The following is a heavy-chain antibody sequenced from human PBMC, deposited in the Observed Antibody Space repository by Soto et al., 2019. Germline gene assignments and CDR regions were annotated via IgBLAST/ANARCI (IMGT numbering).Heavy chain of an antibody. D-gene: IGHD3-16*01. CDR2: IRSTGRTI. CDR1: GFTFRDYD. V-gene: IGHV3-48*01. CDR3: ARDLGDLYCDY. J-gene: IGHJ4*02. Sequence: PGGSLRLSCAASGFTFRDYDINWVRLAPGKGLEWISYIRSTGRTIYYADSVKGRFAISRDNAKNSVYLQMNSLRADDTAVYYCARDLGDLYCDYWGQGILVTVSS.